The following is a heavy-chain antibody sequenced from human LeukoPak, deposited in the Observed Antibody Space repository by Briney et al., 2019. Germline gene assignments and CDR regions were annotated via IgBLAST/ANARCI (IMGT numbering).Heavy chain of an antibody. CDR2: ISRDSGSI. J-gene: IGHJ4*02. CDR1: GFTFDVYA. D-gene: IGHD6-13*01. V-gene: IGHV3-9*01. CDR3: AKGTYSGSWDPFDY. Sequence: PGRCLRLSCAASGFTFDVYAMLWVRQAPGKGLEWVSGISRDSGSIGYADSVKGRFTISRDNAKNSLYLQMNSLRAEDTALYYCAKGTYSGSWDPFDYWGQVTLVTVSS.